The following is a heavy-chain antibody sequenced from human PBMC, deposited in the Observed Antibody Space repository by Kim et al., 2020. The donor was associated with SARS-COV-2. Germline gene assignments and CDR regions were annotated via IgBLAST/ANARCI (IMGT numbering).Heavy chain of an antibody. CDR3: ARSPAKWELPLDYGMDV. CDR2: ISYDGSNK. D-gene: IGHD1-26*01. J-gene: IGHJ6*02. Sequence: GGSLRLSCAASGFTFSSYAMHWVRQAPGKGLEWVAVISYDGSNKYYADSVKGRFTISRDNSKNTLYLQMNSLRAEDTAVYYCARSPAKWELPLDYGMDVWGQGTTVTVSS. CDR1: GFTFSSYA. V-gene: IGHV3-30-3*01.